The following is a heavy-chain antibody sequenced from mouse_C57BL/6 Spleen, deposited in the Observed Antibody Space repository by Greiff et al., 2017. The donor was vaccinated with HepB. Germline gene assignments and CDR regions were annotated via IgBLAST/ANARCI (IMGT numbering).Heavy chain of an antibody. CDR2: ISSGGDYI. CDR3: TRDQPSYYSNYFYAMDY. J-gene: IGHJ4*01. Sequence: EVQLVESGEGLVKPGGSLKLSCAASGFTFSSYAMSWVRQTPEKRLEWVAYISSGGDYIYYADTVKGRFTISRDNARNTLYLQMSSLKSEDTAMYYCTRDQPSYYSNYFYAMDYWGQGTSVTVSS. CDR1: GFTFSSYA. V-gene: IGHV5-9-1*02. D-gene: IGHD2-5*01.